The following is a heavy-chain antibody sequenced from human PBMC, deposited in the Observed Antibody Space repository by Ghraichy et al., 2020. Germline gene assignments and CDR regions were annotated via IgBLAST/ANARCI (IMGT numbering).Heavy chain of an antibody. J-gene: IGHJ4*02. Sequence: GESLNISCKGSGYSFSTFYIAWVRQMPGKGMEWMGIIYHGDSDTRYSPSFQGQVTISADKSISTAYLQWSSLQASDTATYYCARPLREDYSNRWYYYDSWGQGTLVTVSS. CDR1: GYSFSTFY. V-gene: IGHV5-51*01. CDR3: ARPLREDYSNRWYYYDS. D-gene: IGHD4-11*01. CDR2: IYHGDSDT.